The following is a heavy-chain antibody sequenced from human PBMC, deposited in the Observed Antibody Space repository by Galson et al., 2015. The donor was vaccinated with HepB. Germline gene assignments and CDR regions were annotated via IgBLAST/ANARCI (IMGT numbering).Heavy chain of an antibody. CDR3: ARGQGNAWRRASTNNWFDP. Sequence: SVKVSCKASGYTFTSYGISWVRQAPGQGLEWMGWISAYNGNTNYAQKLQGRVTMTTDTSTSTAYMELRSLRSDDTAVYYCARGQGNAWRRASTNNWFDPWGQGTLVTVSS. D-gene: IGHD2/OR15-2a*01. CDR1: GYTFTSYG. J-gene: IGHJ5*02. V-gene: IGHV1-18*04. CDR2: ISAYNGNT.